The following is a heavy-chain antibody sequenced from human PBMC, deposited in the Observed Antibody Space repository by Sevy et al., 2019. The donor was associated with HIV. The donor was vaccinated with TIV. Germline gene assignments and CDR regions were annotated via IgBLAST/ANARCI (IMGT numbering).Heavy chain of an antibody. CDR2: ISSASSYI. CDR3: ARGDYYGSLYYFDS. Sequence: GSLRLSCAASGFTFNYHFMNWVRQVPGKGLEWVSYISSASSYINYSDSVKGRFIISRDNAKNLVFLEMNNLRPEDTAVYFCARGDYYGSLYYFDSWGQRTLVTVSS. V-gene: IGHV3-21*01. D-gene: IGHD3-10*01. CDR1: GFTFNYHF. J-gene: IGHJ4*02.